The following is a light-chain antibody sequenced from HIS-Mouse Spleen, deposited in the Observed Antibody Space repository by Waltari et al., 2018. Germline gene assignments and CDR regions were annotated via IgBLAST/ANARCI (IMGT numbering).Light chain of an antibody. Sequence: QSVLTQPASVSGSPGQSITIPCTGTSSDVGGYNYVPWYQQPPGKAPKLMIYDVSNRPSGVSNRFSGSKSGNTASLTISGLQAEDEADYYCSSYTSSSTLVFGGGTKLTVL. CDR3: SSYTSSSTLV. V-gene: IGLV2-14*03. J-gene: IGLJ2*01. CDR1: SSDVGGYNY. CDR2: DVS.